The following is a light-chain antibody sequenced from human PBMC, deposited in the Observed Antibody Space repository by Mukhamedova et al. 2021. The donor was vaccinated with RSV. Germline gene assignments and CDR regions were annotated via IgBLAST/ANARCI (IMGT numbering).Light chain of an antibody. CDR2: GAS. CDR3: QQSFNSLRWT. Sequence: WYQRRVHGKAPKLLIYGASSLVSGVPSRYSGSGSETDFTLTISSLQLEDFATYYCQQSFNSLRWTFGQGTRV. V-gene: IGKV1-39*01. J-gene: IGKJ1*01.